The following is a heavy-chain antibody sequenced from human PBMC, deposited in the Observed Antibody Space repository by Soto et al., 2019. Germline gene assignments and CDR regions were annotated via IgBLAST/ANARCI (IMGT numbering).Heavy chain of an antibody. J-gene: IGHJ6*03. V-gene: IGHV1-69*08. CDR2: IIPILGIA. CDR3: ARDRRGWVAAAEGTKNYYYYMDV. CDR1: GGTFSSYT. D-gene: IGHD6-13*01. Sequence: QVQLVQSGAEVKKPGSSVKVSCKASGGTFSSYTISWVRQAPGQGLEWMGRIIPILGIANYAQKFQGRVTITADKSTCTGYMERSSLRSEDTAVYYCARDRRGWVAAAEGTKNYYYYMDVWGKGTTVTVSS.